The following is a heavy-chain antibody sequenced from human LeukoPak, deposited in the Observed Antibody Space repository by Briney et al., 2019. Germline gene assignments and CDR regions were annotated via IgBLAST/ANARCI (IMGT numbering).Heavy chain of an antibody. D-gene: IGHD3-10*01. V-gene: IGHV5-51*01. CDR1: GFSFTSYW. CDR3: ARVGRVGSYYYGMDV. Sequence: PGESLKISCMGSGFSFTSYWVGWVRPMPGKGLEWMGIIYPGDSDTRYSPSFQGQVTISADKSISTAYLQWSSLKASDTAMYYCARVGRVGSYYYGMDVWGQGTTVTVSS. CDR2: IYPGDSDT. J-gene: IGHJ6*02.